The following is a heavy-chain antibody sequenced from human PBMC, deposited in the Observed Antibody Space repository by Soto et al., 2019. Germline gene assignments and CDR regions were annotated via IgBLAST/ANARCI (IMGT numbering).Heavy chain of an antibody. CDR1: GFTFSSYD. CDR2: ISSNGGTT. V-gene: IGHV3-64*01. CDR3: VRRVSGNYDY. J-gene: IGHJ4*02. Sequence: EVQLAESGGGMVQPGGSLRLSCVASGFTFSSYDMHWVRQAPGKGLEYVSSISSNGGTTYYGNSVKGRFTISRDNSKNTLYLQMGSLSAEAMAVYYCVRRVSGNYDYWGQGTLVTVSS. D-gene: IGHD1-7*01.